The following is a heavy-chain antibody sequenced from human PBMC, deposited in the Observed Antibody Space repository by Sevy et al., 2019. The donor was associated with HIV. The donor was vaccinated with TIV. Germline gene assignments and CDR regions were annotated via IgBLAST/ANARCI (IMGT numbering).Heavy chain of an antibody. J-gene: IGHJ3*02. D-gene: IGHD6-13*01. CDR3: ATGPIAAAGSDAFDI. CDR1: GYSFTSYW. CDR2: IYPGDSDT. V-gene: IGHV5-51*01. Sequence: GASLKISCKGSGYSFTSYWIGWVRQMPGKGLEWMGIIYPGDSDTRDSPSFQGQVTISADKSISTAYLQWSSLKASDTAMYYCATGPIAAAGSDAFDIWGEGTMVTVSS.